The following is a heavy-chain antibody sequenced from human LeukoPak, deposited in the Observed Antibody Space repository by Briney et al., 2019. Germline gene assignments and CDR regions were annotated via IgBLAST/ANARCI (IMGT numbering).Heavy chain of an antibody. V-gene: IGHV3-33*01. CDR1: GYTFSSYG. J-gene: IGHJ4*02. D-gene: IGHD1-26*01. CDR3: ARETRELHYSIDY. Sequence: PGGSLRLSCAASGYTFSSYGMHWVRQAPGKGLEWVAVIWYDGSNKYYADSVKGRFTISRDDSKNTLYLQMNSLRAEDTAVYYCARETRELHYSIDYWGQGTLVTVSS. CDR2: IWYDGSNK.